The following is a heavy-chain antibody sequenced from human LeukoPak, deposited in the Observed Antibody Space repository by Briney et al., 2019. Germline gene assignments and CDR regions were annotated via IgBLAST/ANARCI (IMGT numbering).Heavy chain of an antibody. J-gene: IGHJ4*02. CDR1: GGSISSSSYS. D-gene: IGHD3-10*01. CDR2: IYYSGST. Sequence: SETLSLTCTVSGGSISSSSYSWGWIRQPPGKGLEWIGSIYYSGSTYYNPSLKSRVTISVDTSKNQFSLKLSSVPAADTAVYYCARDGGSYYGSGVFDYWGQGTLVTVSS. V-gene: IGHV4-39*07. CDR3: ARDGGSYYGSGVFDY.